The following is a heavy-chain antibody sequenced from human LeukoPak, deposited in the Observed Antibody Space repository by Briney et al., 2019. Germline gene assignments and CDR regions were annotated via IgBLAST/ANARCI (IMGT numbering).Heavy chain of an antibody. CDR1: GGSISSYY. CDR2: IYYSGST. CDR3: ARADTLTYYYDSSGYYRGWYFDY. Sequence: PSETLSLTCTVSGGSISSYYWSWIRQPPGKGLEWIGYIYYSGSTNYNPSLKSRVTISVDTSKNQFSLKLSSVTAADTAVYYCARADTLTYYYDSSGYYRGWYFDYWGQGTLVTVSS. J-gene: IGHJ4*02. V-gene: IGHV4-59*01. D-gene: IGHD3-22*01.